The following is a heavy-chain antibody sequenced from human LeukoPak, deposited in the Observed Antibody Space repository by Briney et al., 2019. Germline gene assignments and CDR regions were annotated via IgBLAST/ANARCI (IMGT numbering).Heavy chain of an antibody. Sequence: GASLQISCKGSGSSFTSYRIGWVRQLPGKGLEWMGIIYPGDSDTRYSPSFQGQVTISADKSISSAYLKWSSPKATDTALYYCAGLSSAYLDYWGQGTLVSVSS. CDR2: IYPGDSDT. CDR3: AGLSSAYLDY. CDR1: GSSFTSYR. J-gene: IGHJ4*02. D-gene: IGHD3-22*01. V-gene: IGHV5-51*01.